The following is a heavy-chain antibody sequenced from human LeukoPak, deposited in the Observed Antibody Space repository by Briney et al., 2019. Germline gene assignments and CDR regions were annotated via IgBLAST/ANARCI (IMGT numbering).Heavy chain of an antibody. V-gene: IGHV4-59*08. D-gene: IGHD2-21*02. CDR1: GGSISSYY. CDR3: ARQSPYCGGDCYSGGFDY. CDR2: IYYSGST. J-gene: IGHJ4*02. Sequence: SETLSLICTVSGGSISSYYWSWIRQPPGKGLEWIGYIYYSGSTNYNPSLKSRVTISVDTSKNQFSLKLSSVTAADTAVYYCARQSPYCGGDCYSGGFDYWGQGTLVTVSS.